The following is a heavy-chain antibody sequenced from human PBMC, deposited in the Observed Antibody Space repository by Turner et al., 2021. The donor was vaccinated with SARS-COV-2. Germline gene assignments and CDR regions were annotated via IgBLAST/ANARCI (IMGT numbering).Heavy chain of an antibody. J-gene: IGHJ4*02. D-gene: IGHD1-7*01. V-gene: IGHV3-33*01. CDR2: IWYDGSYK. CDR3: ARDGGTGTTFPFFDY. CDR1: GFTFSEYG. Sequence: QVQLVESGGGVVQPGRSLRLSCAASGFTFSEYGMHWVRQAPGKGLEWVAVIWYDGSYKYYADSVKGRFTISSDNSKNTLYLQMNSLRAEDTAVYYCARDGGTGTTFPFFDYWGQGTLVTVSS.